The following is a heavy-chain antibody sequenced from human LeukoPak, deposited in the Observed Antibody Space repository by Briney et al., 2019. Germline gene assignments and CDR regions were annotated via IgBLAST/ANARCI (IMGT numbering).Heavy chain of an antibody. D-gene: IGHD5-18*01. V-gene: IGHV4-39*01. CDR2: IYYSGST. J-gene: IGHJ4*02. Sequence: SETLSLTCAVSGGSISSSSYYWGWIRQPPGKGLEWIGSIYYSGSTYYNPSLKSRVTISVDTSKNQFSLKLSSVTAADTAVYYCARPSYGLPYYDYWGQGTLVTVSS. CDR1: GGSISSSSYY. CDR3: ARPSYGLPYYDY.